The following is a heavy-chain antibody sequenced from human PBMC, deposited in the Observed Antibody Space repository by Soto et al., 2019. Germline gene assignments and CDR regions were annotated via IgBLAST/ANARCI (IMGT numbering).Heavy chain of an antibody. CDR2: INPNSGGT. Sequence: QVQLVQFGAEVKKPGASVKVSCKASGYTFTGYYMHWVRQAPGQGLEWMGWINPNSGGTNYAQKFQGWVTMTRDTSISTAYMELSRLRSDDTAVYYCARNYYGSGRDADWFDPWGQGTLVTVSS. D-gene: IGHD3-10*01. CDR3: ARNYYGSGRDADWFDP. CDR1: GYTFTGYY. J-gene: IGHJ5*02. V-gene: IGHV1-2*04.